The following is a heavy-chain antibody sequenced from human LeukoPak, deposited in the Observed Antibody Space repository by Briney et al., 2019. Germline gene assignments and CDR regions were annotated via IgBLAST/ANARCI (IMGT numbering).Heavy chain of an antibody. V-gene: IGHV4-59*01. Sequence: SETLSLTCTVSGGSISSYYWSGIRQPPGKGLEWIGYIYYSGSTNYNPSLKSRVTISVDTSKNQFSLKLSSVTAADTAVYYCARGFGLYWYFDLWGRGTLVTVSS. D-gene: IGHD3-3*01. J-gene: IGHJ2*01. CDR1: GGSISSYY. CDR3: ARGFGLYWYFDL. CDR2: IYYSGST.